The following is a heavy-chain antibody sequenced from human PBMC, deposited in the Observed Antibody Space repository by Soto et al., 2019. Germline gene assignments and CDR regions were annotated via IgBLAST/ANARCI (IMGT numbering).Heavy chain of an antibody. Sequence: GGSLRLSCAASGFTFSSYDMHWVRQATGKGLEWVSAIGTAGDTYYPGSVKGRFTISRENAKNSLYLQMNSLRAGDTAVYYCARSYSSSWTGGYGMDVWGQGTTVTVSS. D-gene: IGHD6-13*01. CDR2: IGTAGDT. CDR3: ARSYSSSWTGGYGMDV. V-gene: IGHV3-13*01. CDR1: GFTFSSYD. J-gene: IGHJ6*02.